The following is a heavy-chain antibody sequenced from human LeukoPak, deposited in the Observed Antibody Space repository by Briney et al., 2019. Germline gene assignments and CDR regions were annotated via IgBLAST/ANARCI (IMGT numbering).Heavy chain of an antibody. D-gene: IGHD4-17*01. CDR2: IRGSGANT. J-gene: IGHJ2*01. CDR3: AKVDYGDRGYFDL. Sequence: PGGSLRLSCAASGFTLSSYAMSWVRQAPGKGPEWVSAIRGSGANTYYADSVKGRFTISRDNSKNTLYLQMNSLRAEDTAVYYCAKVDYGDRGYFDLWGRGTLVTVSS. CDR1: GFTLSSYA. V-gene: IGHV3-23*01.